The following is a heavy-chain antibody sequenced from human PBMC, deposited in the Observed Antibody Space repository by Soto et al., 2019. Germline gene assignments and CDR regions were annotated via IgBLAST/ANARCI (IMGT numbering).Heavy chain of an antibody. CDR1: GGTFSSYA. Sequence: SVKVSCKASGGTFSSYAISWVRQAPGQGLEWMGGIIPIFGTANYAQKFQGRVTITADKSTSTAYMELSSLRSEDTAVYYCARDEAVVTPRYYGMDVWGQGTTVTVSS. CDR3: ARDEAVVTPRYYGMDV. J-gene: IGHJ6*02. V-gene: IGHV1-69*06. D-gene: IGHD2-21*02. CDR2: IIPIFGTA.